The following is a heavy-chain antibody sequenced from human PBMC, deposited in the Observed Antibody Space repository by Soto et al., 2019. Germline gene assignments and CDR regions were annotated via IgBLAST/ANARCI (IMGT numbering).Heavy chain of an antibody. J-gene: IGHJ4*02. CDR3: ARAEDSSGPFEY. Sequence: EVQLVESGGGLVQPGGSLRLSCAASGFTFSSYWMHWVRQAPGKGLVWVSRINSDGSSTSYADSVKGRFTISRNNAKNTLYLQMNSLRAVDTAVYYCARAEDSSGPFEYWGQATLVTVSS. CDR2: INSDGSST. V-gene: IGHV3-74*01. D-gene: IGHD3-22*01. CDR1: GFTFSSYW.